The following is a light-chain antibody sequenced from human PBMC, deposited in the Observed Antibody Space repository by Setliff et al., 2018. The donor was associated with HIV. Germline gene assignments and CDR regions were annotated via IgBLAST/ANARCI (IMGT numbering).Light chain of an antibody. J-gene: IGLJ1*01. CDR1: SSDVGGYNH. CDR2: DVG. V-gene: IGLV2-14*03. CDR3: CSFTSINTYV. Sequence: SALAQPASVSGSPGQSITISCTGTSSDVGGYNHVSWYQQHPGKAPKLIIFDVGNRPSGVSSRFSGSKSGNTASLTISGLQAEDEADFYCCSFTSINTYVFGTGTKV.